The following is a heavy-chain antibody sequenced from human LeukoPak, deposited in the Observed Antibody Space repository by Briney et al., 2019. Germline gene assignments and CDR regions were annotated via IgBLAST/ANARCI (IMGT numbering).Heavy chain of an antibody. V-gene: IGHV3-11*03. CDR3: ARRGNIGNAFDF. CDR1: GFTFSDYY. J-gene: IGHJ3*01. CDR2: ISSSSSYT. D-gene: IGHD1-26*01. Sequence: GGSLRLSCAASGFTFSDYYVSWIRQAPGKGLEWVSYISSSSSYTNNADSVKGRFTISRDNAKNSLYLQMNSLRAADTAVYYCARRGNIGNAFDFWGQGTVVAVSS.